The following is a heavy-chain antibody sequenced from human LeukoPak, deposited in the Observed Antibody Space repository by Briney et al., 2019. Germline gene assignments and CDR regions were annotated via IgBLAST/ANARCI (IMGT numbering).Heavy chain of an antibody. V-gene: IGHV1-69*13. D-gene: IGHD3-10*01. J-gene: IGHJ4*02. CDR2: IIPIFGTS. CDR1: GGTFSNYS. CDR3: ARGRIGLLWFGELER. Sequence: SVKVSCKASGGTFSNYSFSWVRQAPGQGLEWMGGIIPIFGTSNYAQKFQGRVTITADESTSTAYMELSSLRSEDTAVYYCARGRIGLLWFGELERWGQGTLVTVSS.